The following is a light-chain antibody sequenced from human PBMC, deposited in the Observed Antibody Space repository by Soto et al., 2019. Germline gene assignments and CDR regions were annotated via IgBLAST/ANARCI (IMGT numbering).Light chain of an antibody. Sequence: EIGMSQSPATLSLAPGERVTLSCRASQSVSGNNLSWYQQKPGRPPRLLIYGESSRASGVPARFSGSVSGTEFTLTISSLESEDFAVYFCQQYADRPRTFGQGTKVDI. CDR1: QSVSGN. J-gene: IGKJ1*01. CDR3: QQYADRPRT. V-gene: IGKV3D-15*01. CDR2: GES.